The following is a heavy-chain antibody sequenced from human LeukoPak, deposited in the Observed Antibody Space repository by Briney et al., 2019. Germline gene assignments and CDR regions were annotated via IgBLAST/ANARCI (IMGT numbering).Heavy chain of an antibody. V-gene: IGHV3-15*07. J-gene: IGHJ4*02. CDR1: GFTFSNAW. Sequence: GGSLRLSRAASGFTFSNAWMNWVRQAPGKGLEWVGRIKSKTDGGTTDYAAPVKGRFTISRDDSKNTLYLQMNSLKTEDTAVYYCTKQPDYYDSSGYLGYWGQGTLVTVSS. D-gene: IGHD3-22*01. CDR2: IKSKTDGGTT. CDR3: TKQPDYYDSSGYLGY.